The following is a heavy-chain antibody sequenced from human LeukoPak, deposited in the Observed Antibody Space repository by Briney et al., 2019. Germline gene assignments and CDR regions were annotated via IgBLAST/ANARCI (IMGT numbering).Heavy chain of an antibody. CDR2: IYHSGST. D-gene: IGHD3-10*01. V-gene: IGHV4-38-2*02. J-gene: IGHJ5*02. CDR3: ARDSGTTGEVKFDP. CDR1: GYSISSGYY. Sequence: PSETLSLTCTVSGYSISSGYYWGWIRQPPGKGLEWIGSIYHSGSTTYNPSLKSRVTMSIDTSKNQFSLKVSSVTAADTAVYYCARDSGTTGEVKFDPWGQGTLVTVSS.